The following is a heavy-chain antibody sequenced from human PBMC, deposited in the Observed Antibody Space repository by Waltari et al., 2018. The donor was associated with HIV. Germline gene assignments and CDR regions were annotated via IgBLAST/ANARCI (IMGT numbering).Heavy chain of an antibody. V-gene: IGHV3-53*01. J-gene: IGHJ6*02. CDR3: ARDPRSSGYYGMDV. CDR2: IDSGGSR. D-gene: IGHD1-26*01. Sequence: EVQLVASGGGLIEPGGSLRVSCAASGFTISSNSMSWVRKAPGTGLEWVSVIDSGGSRYYADSVKGRFIISRDNSKNTVSLHMNSLRAEDTAVYYCARDPRSSGYYGMDVWGQGIKVTVSS. CDR1: GFTISSNS.